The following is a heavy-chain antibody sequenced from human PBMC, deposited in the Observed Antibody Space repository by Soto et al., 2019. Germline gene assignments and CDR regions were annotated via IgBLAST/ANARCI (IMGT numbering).Heavy chain of an antibody. V-gene: IGHV1-18*01. CDR2: ISAYNGNT. J-gene: IGHJ5*02. D-gene: IGHD3-3*01. CDR1: GYTFTSYG. Sequence: QVQLVQSGAEVKKPGASVKVSCKASGYTFTSYGISWVRQAPGQGLEWMGWISAYNGNTNYAQKLQGRDTMTTDTSTSTAYMELRSLRSDDTAVYYCARINYDFWSGYYPDPWGQGTLVTVSS. CDR3: ARINYDFWSGYYPDP.